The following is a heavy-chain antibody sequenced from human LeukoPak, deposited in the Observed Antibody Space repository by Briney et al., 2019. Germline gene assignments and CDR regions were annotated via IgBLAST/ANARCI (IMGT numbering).Heavy chain of an antibody. CDR1: GYTFTSYD. Sequence: ASVKVSCKASGYTFTSYDINWVRQATGQGLEWMGWMNPNSGNTDYAQKFQGRVTMTRNTSISTVYMELSSLRSEDTAVYYCARDFKCSSTSCPTSTRFDYWGQGTLVTVSS. J-gene: IGHJ4*02. CDR3: ARDFKCSSTSCPTSTRFDY. D-gene: IGHD2-2*01. V-gene: IGHV1-8*01. CDR2: MNPNSGNT.